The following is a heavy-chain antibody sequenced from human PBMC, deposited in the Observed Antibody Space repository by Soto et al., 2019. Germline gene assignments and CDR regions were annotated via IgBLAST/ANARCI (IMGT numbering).Heavy chain of an antibody. CDR2: ISYDGSNK. CDR3: AREATIFGVVIEGFGP. Sequence: QVQLVESGGGVVQPGRSLRLSCAASGFTFSSYAMHWVRQAPGKGLEWVAVISYDGSNKYYADSVKGRFTISRDNSKNTLYLQMNSLRAEDTAVYYCAREATIFGVVIEGFGPWGQGTLVTVSS. CDR1: GFTFSSYA. V-gene: IGHV3-30-3*01. J-gene: IGHJ5*02. D-gene: IGHD3-3*01.